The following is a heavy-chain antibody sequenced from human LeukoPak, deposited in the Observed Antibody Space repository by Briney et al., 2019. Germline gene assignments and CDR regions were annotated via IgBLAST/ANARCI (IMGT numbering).Heavy chain of an antibody. CDR1: GGSISSYY. Sequence: PSETLSLTCTVSGGSISSYYWSWIRQPPGKGLEWIGYIYYSGSTNYNPSLKSRVTMSVDTSKNQFSLKLSSVTAADTAVYYCARDGSEGYFDWLSDYYYMDVWGKGTTVTISS. CDR3: ARDGSEGYFDWLSDYYYMDV. D-gene: IGHD3-9*01. J-gene: IGHJ6*03. V-gene: IGHV4-59*12. CDR2: IYYSGST.